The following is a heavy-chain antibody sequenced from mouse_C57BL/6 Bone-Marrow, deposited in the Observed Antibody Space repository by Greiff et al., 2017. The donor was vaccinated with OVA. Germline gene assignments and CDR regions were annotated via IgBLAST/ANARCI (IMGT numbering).Heavy chain of an antibody. CDR2: IDPEDGET. J-gene: IGHJ1*03. Sequence: EVHLVESGAELVKPGASVKLSCTASGFNIKDYYMHWVKQRTEQGLEWIGRIDPEDGETKYAPKFQGKATITADTSSNTAYLQLSSLTSEDTAVYYCARGRGYGSTYWYFDVWGTGTTVTVSS. D-gene: IGHD1-1*01. V-gene: IGHV14-2*01. CDR3: ARGRGYGSTYWYFDV. CDR1: GFNIKDYY.